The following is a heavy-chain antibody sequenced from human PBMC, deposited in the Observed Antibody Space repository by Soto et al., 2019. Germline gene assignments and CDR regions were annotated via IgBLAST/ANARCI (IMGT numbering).Heavy chain of an antibody. CDR2: INPKSGGT. D-gene: IGHD2-8*01. CDR1: GYSFTDYH. Sequence: QVQLVQYGAEVKKPGASVRVACKASGYSFTDYHIHWVRQAPGQGLEWLGRINPKSGGTSTAQKFQGWVTMTRDRSISTVYMELTRLRSDDTAVYFCARGHSTECSNGVCSFFYNHEMDVWGQGTTVTVSS. V-gene: IGHV1-2*04. CDR3: ARGHSTECSNGVCSFFYNHEMDV. J-gene: IGHJ6*02.